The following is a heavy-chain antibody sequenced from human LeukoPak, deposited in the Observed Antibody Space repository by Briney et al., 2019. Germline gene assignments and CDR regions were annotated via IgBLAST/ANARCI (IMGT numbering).Heavy chain of an antibody. CDR3: ARRYGDLAWYFDL. CDR1: GGSISSYY. D-gene: IGHD4-17*01. J-gene: IGHJ2*01. V-gene: IGHV4-59*08. CDR2: IYYSGST. Sequence: SETLSLTCTVSGGSISSYYWSWIRQPPGKGLEWIGFIYYSGSTYYNPSLKSRVTISVDTSKNQFSLKLSSVTAADTAVYYCARRYGDLAWYFDLWGRGTRVTVSS.